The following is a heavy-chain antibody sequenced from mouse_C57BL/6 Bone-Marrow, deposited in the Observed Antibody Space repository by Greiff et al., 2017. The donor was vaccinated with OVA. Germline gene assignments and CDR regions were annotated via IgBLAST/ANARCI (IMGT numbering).Heavy chain of an antibody. CDR1: GFNIKDYY. CDR3: ARWVYDYPWCAY. D-gene: IGHD2-4*01. CDR2: IDTEDGET. J-gene: IGHJ3*01. V-gene: IGHV14-2*01. Sequence: EVKLEQSGAELVKPGASVTLSCTASGFNIKDYYMHWVKQRTEQGLEWIGRIDTEDGETKYAPKFKGKATIPADNSCNTVYLQHSSLTAEDTAVDYGARWVYDYPWCAYWGQGTRVTVSA.